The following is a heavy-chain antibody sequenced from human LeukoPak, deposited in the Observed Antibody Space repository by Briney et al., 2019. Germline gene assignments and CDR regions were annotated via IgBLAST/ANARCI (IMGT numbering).Heavy chain of an antibody. V-gene: IGHV5-51*01. CDR3: ARHLWFGELLSWFDP. Sequence: GESLKISCKGSGYIFTNYWIGWVRQMPGKGLEWMGIIYPGDSHIRYSPSFQGQVTISADKAISTAYLQWSSLKASDTAMYYCARHLWFGELLSWFDPWGQGTLVTVS. J-gene: IGHJ5*02. D-gene: IGHD3-10*01. CDR1: GYIFTNYW. CDR2: IYPGDSHI.